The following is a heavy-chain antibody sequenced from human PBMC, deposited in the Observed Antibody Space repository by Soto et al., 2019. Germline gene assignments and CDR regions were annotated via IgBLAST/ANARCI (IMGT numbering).Heavy chain of an antibody. J-gene: IGHJ4*02. D-gene: IGHD6-13*01. CDR1: GYTFTSYG. Sequence: QVQLVQSGAEVKKPGASVKVSCKASGYTFTSYGISWVRQAPGQGLEWMGWISAYNGNTNYAQKFRGRVTMTTDTSTSTVYMELRSLRSADTAVYYCARATRRAAGTAHWGQGTLVTVSS. V-gene: IGHV1-18*01. CDR3: ARATRRAAGTAH. CDR2: ISAYNGNT.